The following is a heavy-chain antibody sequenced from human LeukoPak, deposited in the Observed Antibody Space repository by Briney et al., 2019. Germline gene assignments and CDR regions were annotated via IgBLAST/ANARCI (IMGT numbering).Heavy chain of an antibody. CDR1: GFTFSSYA. CDR2: ISGSGGST. Sequence: GGSLRLSCAAPGFTFSSYAMSWVRQAPGKGLEWVSAISGSGGSTYYADSVKGRFTISRDNSKNTLYLQMNSLRAEDTAVYYCAKVPILVGATSYFDYWAREPWSPSPQ. V-gene: IGHV3-23*01. J-gene: IGHJ4*02. D-gene: IGHD1-26*01. CDR3: AKVPILVGATSYFDY.